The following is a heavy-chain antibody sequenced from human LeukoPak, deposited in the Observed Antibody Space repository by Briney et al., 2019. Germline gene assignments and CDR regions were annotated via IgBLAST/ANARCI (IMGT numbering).Heavy chain of an antibody. J-gene: IGHJ4*02. Sequence: GGSLRLSCAASGFTFRSYAMSWVRQAPGKGLEWVSVISDSGDSAYYAGSVKGRFTISRDNSKNTLYLQMNSLRADDTAVYYCAKEKTSSWRIFDYWGQGTLVTVSS. CDR2: ISDSGDSA. CDR1: GFTFRSYA. D-gene: IGHD6-13*01. CDR3: AKEKTSSWRIFDY. V-gene: IGHV3-23*01.